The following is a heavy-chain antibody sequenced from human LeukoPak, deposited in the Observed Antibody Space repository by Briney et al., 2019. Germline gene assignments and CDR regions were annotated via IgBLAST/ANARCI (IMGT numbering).Heavy chain of an antibody. CDR3: ARDLHYGSGSYLGLYYYYYYMDV. V-gene: IGHV1-2*02. CDR2: INPNSGGT. J-gene: IGHJ6*03. D-gene: IGHD3-10*01. Sequence: ASVKVSCKASGYTFTGYYMHWVRQAPGQGLEWMGWINPNSGGTNYAQKFQGRVTMTRDTSISTAYMELSRLRSDDTAVYYCARDLHYGSGSYLGLYYYYYYMDVWGKGTTVTVSS. CDR1: GYTFTGYY.